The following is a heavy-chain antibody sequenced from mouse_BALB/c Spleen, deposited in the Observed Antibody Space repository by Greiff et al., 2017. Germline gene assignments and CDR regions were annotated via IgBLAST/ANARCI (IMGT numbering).Heavy chain of an antibody. CDR3: ANYDGYYRHWYFDV. CDR1: GYSITSGYY. CDR2: ISYDGSN. J-gene: IGHJ1*01. D-gene: IGHD2-3*01. V-gene: IGHV3-6*02. Sequence: EVKLVESGPGLVKPSQSLSLTCSVTGYSITSGYYWNWIRQFPGNKLEWMGYISYDGSNNYNPSLKNRISITRDTSKNQFFLKLNSVTTEDTATYYCANYDGYYRHWYFDVWGAGTTVTVSS.